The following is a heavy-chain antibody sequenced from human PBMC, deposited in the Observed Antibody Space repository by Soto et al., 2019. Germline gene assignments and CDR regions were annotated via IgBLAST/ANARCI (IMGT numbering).Heavy chain of an antibody. V-gene: IGHV1-69*04. D-gene: IGHD2-8*01. CDR1: GDTFSTYG. J-gene: IGHJ3*02. CDR3: ARGTDGVESESAFDI. CDR2: IIPILDIA. Sequence: QVHLVQSGAEVKKPGSSVKVSCQVSGDTFSTYGITWVRQAPGQGLEWMGRIIPILDIADYAQKFQGRVTIYADSSTNTAYMEMNSLRSEDAAVYYCARGTDGVESESAFDIWGQGTMVTVSS.